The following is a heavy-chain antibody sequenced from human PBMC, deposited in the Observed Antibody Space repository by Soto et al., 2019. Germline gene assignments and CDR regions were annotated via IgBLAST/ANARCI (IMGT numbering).Heavy chain of an antibody. V-gene: IGHV3-30-3*01. CDR2: ISYDGSNK. CDR3: ARDYYRFNSGYGFSMDV. Sequence: QVQLVESGGGVVQPGRSLRLSCAASGFTVSSYAMHWVRQAPGKGLEWVAVISYDGSNKYYADSVKSRFTISSDNSKNSLYLQMNSLRAEDTAVYYCARDYYRFNSGYGFSMDVWGQGTTVTVSS. J-gene: IGHJ6*02. CDR1: GFTVSSYA. D-gene: IGHD5-12*01.